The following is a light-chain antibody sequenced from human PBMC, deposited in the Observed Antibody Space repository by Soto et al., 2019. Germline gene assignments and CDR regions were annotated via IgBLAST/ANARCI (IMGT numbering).Light chain of an antibody. J-gene: IGKJ2*01. CDR1: QSVSSN. CDR3: QQYNNWPLYT. Sequence: EIVMTQSPATLSVSPGERATLSCRASQSVSSNLAWYQQKPGQAPRLLIYGASTRATGIPARFSRSGSGTEFTLTLSSLQSEDFAVYYCQQYNNWPLYTFGQGTKLEIK. CDR2: GAS. V-gene: IGKV3-15*01.